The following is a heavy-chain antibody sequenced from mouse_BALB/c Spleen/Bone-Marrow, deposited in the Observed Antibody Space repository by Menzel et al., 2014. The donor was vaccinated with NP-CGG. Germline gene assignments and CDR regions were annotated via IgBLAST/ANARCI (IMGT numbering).Heavy chain of an antibody. CDR1: GYTFSSYW. CDR3: ARGATVGDWYFDV. J-gene: IGHJ1*01. Sequence: VKLVESGAELMKPGASVKISCKATGYTFSSYWIEWVKQRPGHGLEWIGEILPGSGSTNYNEKFKGKATFTADTSSNTAYMQLSSLTSEDSAVYYCARGATVGDWYFDVWGAGTTVTVSS. V-gene: IGHV1-9*01. D-gene: IGHD1-1*01. CDR2: ILPGSGST.